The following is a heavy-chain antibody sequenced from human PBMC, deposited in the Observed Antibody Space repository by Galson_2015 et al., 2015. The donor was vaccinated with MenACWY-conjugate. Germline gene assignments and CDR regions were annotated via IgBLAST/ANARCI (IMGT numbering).Heavy chain of an antibody. D-gene: IGHD4/OR15-4a*01. J-gene: IGHJ6*02. CDR1: GGTFSNYG. V-gene: IGHV1-69*13. CDR3: ARDRRCEIDHYYDGMDV. CDR2: IIPMFGTA. Sequence: SVKVSCKASGGTFSNYGISWVRQAPGQGLEWMGGIIPMFGTANPAQKSQGGVMITADESTSTAYMELSSLTFEDTAVYYCARDRRCEIDHYYDGMDVWRHGTTVTVSS.